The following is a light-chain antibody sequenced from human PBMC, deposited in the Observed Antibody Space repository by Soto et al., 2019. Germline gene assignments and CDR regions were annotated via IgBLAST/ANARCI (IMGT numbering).Light chain of an antibody. CDR1: SSNIGDNY. V-gene: IGLV1-47*02. CDR3: AAWDDSLSGWV. J-gene: IGLJ3*02. CDR2: NNN. Sequence: QSVLTQPPSASGTPGQRVTISCSGSSSNIGDNYVFWYQQFPGAAPKPLLFNNNQRPSGVPDRFSGAKSGTSASLSISGLRSEDEADYHCAAWDDSLSGWVFGGWTKLTVL.